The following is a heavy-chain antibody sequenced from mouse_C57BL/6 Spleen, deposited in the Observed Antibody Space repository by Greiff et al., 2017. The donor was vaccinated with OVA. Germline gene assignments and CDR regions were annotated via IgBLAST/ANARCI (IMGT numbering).Heavy chain of an antibody. CDR1: GSTFTGYW. V-gene: IGHV1-9*01. CDR2: ILPGSGMT. J-gene: IGHJ2*01. CDR3: ARRGPDFDY. Sequence: QVQLQQSGAELMKPGASVKLSCKATGSTFTGYWIEWVKQMPGHGLEWIGEILPGSGMTNYNEKFKGKATFPADTSYNPAYMPLSSLTTDDSAIYYCARRGPDFDYWGQGTTLTVSS.